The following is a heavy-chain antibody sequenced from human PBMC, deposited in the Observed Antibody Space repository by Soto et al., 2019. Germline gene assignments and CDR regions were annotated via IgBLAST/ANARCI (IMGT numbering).Heavy chain of an antibody. D-gene: IGHD3-10*01. Sequence: ASVKVSCKASGGTFSSYAISWVRQAPGQGLEWMGGIIPIFGTANYAQKFQGRVTITADESTSTAYMELSSLRSEDTAVYYCARGLYDYGSAGYYYYGMDVWGQGTTVTVSS. J-gene: IGHJ6*02. CDR1: GGTFSSYA. V-gene: IGHV1-69*13. CDR2: IIPIFGTA. CDR3: ARGLYDYGSAGYYYYGMDV.